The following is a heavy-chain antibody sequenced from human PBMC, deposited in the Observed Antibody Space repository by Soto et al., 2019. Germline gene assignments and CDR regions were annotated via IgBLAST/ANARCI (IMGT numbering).Heavy chain of an antibody. CDR3: AREVQVHTPAFVY. CDR1: GGTFNTYA. CDR2: ISPMFGAA. V-gene: IGHV1-69*19. Sequence: QVQLVQSGAEMKKPGSSVKVSCQSSGGTFNTYAMNWVRQAPGQGPEWMGDISPMFGAANYAPKFQGRVTITADESTGTSDMHWSSLTSEDTALYFCAREVQVHTPAFVYWGQGTLVTVSS. J-gene: IGHJ4*02. D-gene: IGHD3-10*01.